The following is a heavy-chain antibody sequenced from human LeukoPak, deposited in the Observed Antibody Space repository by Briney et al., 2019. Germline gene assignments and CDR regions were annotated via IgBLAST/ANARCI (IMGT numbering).Heavy chain of an antibody. CDR1: GFTFSSYG. CDR2: ISYDGSNK. Sequence: GGSLRLSCAASGFTFSSYGMHWVRQAPGKGLEWVAVISYDGSNKYYADSVKGRFTISRDNSKNTLYLQMNSLRAEDTAVYYCARDLGYCSSTSCPIRYYFDYWGQGTLVTVSS. V-gene: IGHV3-30*03. J-gene: IGHJ4*02. D-gene: IGHD2-2*01. CDR3: ARDLGYCSSTSCPIRYYFDY.